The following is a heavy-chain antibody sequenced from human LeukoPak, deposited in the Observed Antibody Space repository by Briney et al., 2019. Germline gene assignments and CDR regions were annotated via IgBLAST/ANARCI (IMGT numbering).Heavy chain of an antibody. CDR2: VSYSGNT. D-gene: IGHD4-17*01. Sequence: SETLSLTCTVSGGFVRSTNHYWAFIRQSPGKGLEWIATVSYSGNTYYHPSLQSRVTISVDTSKTQFSLKLTSVTAADTAVYFCARHSVRLRTFSAFDIWGQGTMVTVSS. CDR3: ARHSVRLRTFSAFDI. CDR1: GGFVRSTNHY. V-gene: IGHV4-39*01. J-gene: IGHJ3*02.